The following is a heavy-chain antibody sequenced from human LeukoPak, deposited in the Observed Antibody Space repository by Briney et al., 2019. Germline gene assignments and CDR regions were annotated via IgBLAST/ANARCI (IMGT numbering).Heavy chain of an antibody. D-gene: IGHD3-3*01. V-gene: IGHV1-2*02. CDR1: GYTFTGYY. J-gene: IGHJ6*03. CDR2: INPNSGGT. Sequence: GASVKVSCKASGYTFTGYYMHWVRQAPGQGLEWMGWINPNSGGTNYAQKFQGRVTISVDTSKNQFSLKLSSVTAADTAVYYCARDRWYDFWRRGYYYYYMDVWGKGTTVTVSS. CDR3: ARDRWYDFWRRGYYYYYMDV.